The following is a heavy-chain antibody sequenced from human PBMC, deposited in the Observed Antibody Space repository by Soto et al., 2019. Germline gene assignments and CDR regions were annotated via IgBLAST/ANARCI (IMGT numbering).Heavy chain of an antibody. V-gene: IGHV1-2*02. CDR2: INPDSGIT. CDR1: GYTFTASY. Sequence: QVQRVQSGAELKKPGASVKVSCKASGYTFTASYIHWVRQAPGQGLEWMGWINPDSGITNYARKFQGRVTLTGDTSISTAYMELNALNSDDSALSYCVRDTGRLLASGRFDAWGQGTLVTVSS. CDR3: VRDTGRLLASGRFDA. D-gene: IGHD3-16*01. J-gene: IGHJ4*02.